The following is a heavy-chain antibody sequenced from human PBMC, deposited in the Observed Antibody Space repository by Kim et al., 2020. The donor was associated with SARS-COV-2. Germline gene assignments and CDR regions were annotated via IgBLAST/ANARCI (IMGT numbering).Heavy chain of an antibody. Sequence: SYLYYADSVKGRFTISRDNAKNSLYLQMNSLRAEDTAVYYCARDPSYSSSPWGQGTLVTVSS. J-gene: IGHJ5*02. D-gene: IGHD6-6*01. V-gene: IGHV3-21*01. CDR2: SYL. CDR3: ARDPSYSSSP.